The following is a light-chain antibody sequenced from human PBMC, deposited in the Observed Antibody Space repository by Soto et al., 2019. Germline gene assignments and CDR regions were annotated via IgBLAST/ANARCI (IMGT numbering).Light chain of an antibody. CDR3: QQYSNWPPWT. J-gene: IGKJ1*01. V-gene: IGKV3-15*01. CDR2: GAS. CDR1: QSINSN. Sequence: EIVVTQSPATLSVSPGEGATLSCRASQSINSNLAWYQHNPGQAPRLLIYGASTRATGIPARFSGSGSGTEFTLTISSLQSEDFAVYYCQQYSNWPPWTFGQGTRVEIK.